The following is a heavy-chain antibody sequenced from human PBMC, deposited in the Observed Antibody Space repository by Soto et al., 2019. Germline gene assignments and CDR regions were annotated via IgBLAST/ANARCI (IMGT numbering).Heavy chain of an antibody. V-gene: IGHV3-33*01. CDR2: IWYDGSNK. D-gene: IGHD1-26*01. CDR1: GFTFSSYG. Sequence: GGSLRLSCAASGFTFSSYGMHWVRQAPGKGLEWVAVIWYDGSNKYYVDSVKGRFTISRDNSKNTLYLQMNSLRAEDTAVYYCARSEVGATDYFDYWGQGTLVTVSS. CDR3: ARSEVGATDYFDY. J-gene: IGHJ4*02.